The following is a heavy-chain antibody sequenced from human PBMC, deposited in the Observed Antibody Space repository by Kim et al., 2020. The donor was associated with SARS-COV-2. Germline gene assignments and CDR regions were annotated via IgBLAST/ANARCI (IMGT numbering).Heavy chain of an antibody. Sequence: GGSLRLSCAASGFTFSSYAMHWVRQAPGKGLEWVAVISYDGSNKYYADSVKGRFTISRDNSKNTLYLQMNSLRAEDTAVYYCARDRLDYYYYYGMDVWGQVTTVTVSS. J-gene: IGHJ6*02. V-gene: IGHV3-30*04. CDR2: ISYDGSNK. CDR1: GFTFSSYA. D-gene: IGHD6-19*01. CDR3: ARDRLDYYYYYGMDV.